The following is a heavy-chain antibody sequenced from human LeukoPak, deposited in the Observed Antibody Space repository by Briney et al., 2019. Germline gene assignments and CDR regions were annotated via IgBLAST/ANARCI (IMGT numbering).Heavy chain of an antibody. CDR2: ISSNGSTI. D-gene: IGHD3-10*02. CDR3: AELGITMIGGV. V-gene: IGHV3-48*03. Sequence: GGSLRLSCAASGFTFSSYEMNWVRQAPGKGLEWVSYISSNGSTIYYADSVQGRFTISRDNAKNSLYMQMNSLIAEDTAVYYCAELGITMIGGVWGKGPTVTISS. J-gene: IGHJ6*04. CDR1: GFTFSSYE.